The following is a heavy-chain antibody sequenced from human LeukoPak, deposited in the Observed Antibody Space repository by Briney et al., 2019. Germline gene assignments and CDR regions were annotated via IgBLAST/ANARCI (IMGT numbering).Heavy chain of an antibody. D-gene: IGHD2-15*01. CDR1: GFTFSSYN. CDR2: ISSSSSTI. Sequence: GGSLRLSCAASGFTFSSYNMNWVRQAPGKGLEGVSYISSSSSTIYYADSVKGRFTISKDNAKNSLYLQMNSLRAEDTAVYYCARDRTRYCSGGSCYSSYGMDVWGQGTTVTVSS. CDR3: ARDRTRYCSGGSCYSSYGMDV. J-gene: IGHJ6*02. V-gene: IGHV3-48*01.